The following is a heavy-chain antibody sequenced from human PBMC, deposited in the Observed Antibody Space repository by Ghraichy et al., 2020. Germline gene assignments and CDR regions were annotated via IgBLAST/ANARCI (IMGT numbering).Heavy chain of an antibody. J-gene: IGHJ4*02. D-gene: IGHD3-10*01. CDR1: GGSITSNDYY. Sequence: ESLNISCNVSGGSITSNDYYWGWIRQPPGKGLDWIGTVYYGGSTYFNPSLKSRVTISVDTSKNQFSLKVNSVTAADTAIYYCATFSSASRYFRGAGAYWGQGTLVTVSS. CDR2: VYYGGST. CDR3: ATFSSASRYFRGAGAY. V-gene: IGHV4-39*01.